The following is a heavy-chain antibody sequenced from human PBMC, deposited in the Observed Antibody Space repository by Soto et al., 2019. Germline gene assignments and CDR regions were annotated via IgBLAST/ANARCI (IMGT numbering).Heavy chain of an antibody. J-gene: IGHJ6*02. CDR2: IYHSGST. CDR1: GGSISSSNW. CDR3: ARDRSAPGSYYYGMDV. Sequence: PSETLSLTCAVSGGSISSSNWSSWVRQPPGKGLEWIGEIYHSGSTNYNPSLKSRVTISVDKSKNQFSLKLSSVTAADTAVYYCARDRSAPGSYYYGMDVWGQGTTVTVSS. V-gene: IGHV4-4*02.